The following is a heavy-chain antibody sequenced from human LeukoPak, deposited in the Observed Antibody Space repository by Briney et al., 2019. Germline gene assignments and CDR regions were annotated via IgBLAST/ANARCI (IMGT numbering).Heavy chain of an antibody. CDR2: IKQDGSEK. CDR3: ARAVWDSSGHLFDY. CDR1: GFTLSSYW. D-gene: IGHD3-22*01. Sequence: GGSLRLSCAASGFTLSSYWMSWVRQAPGKGLEWVANIKQDGSEKYYVDSVKGRFTISRDNAKNSLYLQMNSLRAEDTAVYYCARAVWDSSGHLFDYWGQGTLVTVSS. J-gene: IGHJ4*02. V-gene: IGHV3-7*01.